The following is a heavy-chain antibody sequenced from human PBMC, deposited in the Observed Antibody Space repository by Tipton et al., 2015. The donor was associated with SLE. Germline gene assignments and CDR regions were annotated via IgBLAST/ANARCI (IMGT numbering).Heavy chain of an antibody. CDR1: GGTFSSYA. J-gene: IGHJ6*02. Sequence: QLVQSGAEVKKPGSSVKVSCKASGGTFSSYAISWVRQAPGQGLEWMGWISAYNANTNYAQKLQGRVTMTTDTSTSTAYMELRSLRSDDTAVYYCARDNRNYYYGMDVWGQGTTVTVSS. CDR3: ARDNRNYYYGMDV. V-gene: IGHV1-18*01. CDR2: ISAYNANT. D-gene: IGHD5-12*01.